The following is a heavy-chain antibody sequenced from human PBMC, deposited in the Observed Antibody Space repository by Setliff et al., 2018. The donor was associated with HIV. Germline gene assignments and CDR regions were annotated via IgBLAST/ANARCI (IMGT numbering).Heavy chain of an antibody. D-gene: IGHD3-22*01. CDR2: IYYSGST. J-gene: IGHJ1*01. V-gene: IGHV4-59*11. CDR3: ARAVYYYDSSGYYYVS. Sequence: SETLSLTCTVSGGSISSHYWSWIRQPPGKGLEWIGSIYYSGSTNYNPSLKSRVTISVDTFKNQFSLKLSSVTAADAAVYYCARAVYYYDSSGYYYVSWGQGTLVTVSS. CDR1: GGSISSHY.